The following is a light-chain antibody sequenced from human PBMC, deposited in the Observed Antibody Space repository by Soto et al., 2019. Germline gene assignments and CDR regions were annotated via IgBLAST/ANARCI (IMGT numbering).Light chain of an antibody. V-gene: IGLV2-14*01. CDR3: NSFRVSHLYV. CDR2: EVT. CDR1: SSDVGGYNA. Sequence: QSVLSQPASVSGSPGQTITISCPGTSSDVGGYNAVSWYQHHPGKAPKLIIYEVTHRPSGVSDRFSASKSGNTAPLTISGLQAEDEADYYCNSFRVSHLYVFGTGTKVTVL. J-gene: IGLJ1*01.